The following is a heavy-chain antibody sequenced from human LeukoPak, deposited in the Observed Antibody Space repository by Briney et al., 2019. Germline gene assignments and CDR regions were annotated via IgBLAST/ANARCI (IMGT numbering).Heavy chain of an antibody. V-gene: IGHV1-2*02. J-gene: IGHJ4*02. CDR1: GYPFTNFY. CDR2: THPVSGDT. D-gene: IGHD3-16*01. CDR3: ARMTHTLGATYSHFDY. Sequence: ASVKVSCKASGYPFTNFYVHSVRLAPGQGLEWLGWTHPVSGDTIYAQKFQGRVTMTRDTSISTAYMELTSLTSDDTAVYYCARMTHTLGATYSHFDYWGQGTLVTVSS.